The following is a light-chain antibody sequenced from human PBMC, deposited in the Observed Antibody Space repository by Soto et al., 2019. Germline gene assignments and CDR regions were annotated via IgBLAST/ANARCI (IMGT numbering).Light chain of an antibody. CDR3: ATWDDSLSGYV. Sequence: QSALRQPPSASGAPGQRVTISCSGGTSNIRDNFVYWYQQVPGTAPKLLIYRNSQRHSGVPDRFSGSKSGTSGSLAISGLRSEDEADYYCATWDDSLSGYVFGTGTKLTVL. CDR1: TSNIRDNF. J-gene: IGLJ1*01. CDR2: RNS. V-gene: IGLV1-47*01.